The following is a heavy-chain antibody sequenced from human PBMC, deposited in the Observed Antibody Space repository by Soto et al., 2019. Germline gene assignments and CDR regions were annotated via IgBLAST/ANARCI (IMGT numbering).Heavy chain of an antibody. Sequence: QVQLVESGGGVVQPGRSLRLSCAASGFTFSSYGMHWVRQAPGKGLEWVAVIWYDGSNKYYADSVKGRFTISRDNSKNTLYLQMNSLRAEDTAVYYCAREVHYGDYFTVYYYGMDVWGQGTTVTVSS. CDR1: GFTFSSYG. V-gene: IGHV3-33*01. CDR3: AREVHYGDYFTVYYYGMDV. CDR2: IWYDGSNK. D-gene: IGHD4-17*01. J-gene: IGHJ6*02.